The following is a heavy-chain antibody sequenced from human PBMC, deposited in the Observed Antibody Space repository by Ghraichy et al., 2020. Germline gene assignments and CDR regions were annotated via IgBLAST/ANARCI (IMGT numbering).Heavy chain of an antibody. CDR3: ARDPGRVTALNYYYYGMDV. V-gene: IGHV4-59*01. CDR2: IYYSGST. D-gene: IGHD4-11*01. CDR1: GGSISSYY. J-gene: IGHJ6*02. Sequence: SETLSLTCTVSGGSISSYYWSWIRQPPGKGLEWIGYIYYSGSTNYNPSLKSRVTISIDTSKNQLSLKLSSVTAADTAVYYCARDPGRVTALNYYYYGMDVWGQGTTVTVSS.